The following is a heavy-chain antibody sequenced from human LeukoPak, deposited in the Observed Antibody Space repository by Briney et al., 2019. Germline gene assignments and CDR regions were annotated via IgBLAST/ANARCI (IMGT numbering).Heavy chain of an antibody. Sequence: GESLKISCKISGYSFTIYWIAWVRQMPGKGLEWMGIIYPGDSDTRYSPSFQGQVTISADKSISTAYLRWSSLKASDTAMYYCASAAPDAFDIWGQGTMVTVSS. CDR1: GYSFTIYW. CDR2: IYPGDSDT. J-gene: IGHJ3*02. CDR3: ASAAPDAFDI. D-gene: IGHD6-25*01. V-gene: IGHV5-51*01.